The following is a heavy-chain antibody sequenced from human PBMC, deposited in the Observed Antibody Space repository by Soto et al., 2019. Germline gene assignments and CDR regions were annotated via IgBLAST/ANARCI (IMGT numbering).Heavy chain of an antibody. J-gene: IGHJ5*02. D-gene: IGHD3-3*01. CDR2: IYYSGIT. V-gene: IGHV4-59*01. CDR3: ACGWSGYLNWFDP. Sequence: QVQLQESGPGLVKPSETLSLTCTVSGVSISDYYWSWLRQPPGKGLEWIGYIYYSGITNYNPSLKSRVTISVDTSQNHFSLKLSSVTAADTAVYYCACGWSGYLNWFDPWGQGTLVTVSS. CDR1: GVSISDYY.